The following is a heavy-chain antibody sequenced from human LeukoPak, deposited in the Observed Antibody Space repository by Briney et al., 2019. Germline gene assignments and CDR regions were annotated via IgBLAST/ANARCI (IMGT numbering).Heavy chain of an antibody. CDR3: ARGISGYDYFDY. Sequence: PSETLSLTCNVSGASIRSFYWSWIRQPPGKGLEWIGYIYYSGSTNYNPSLKSRVTISVDTSKNQFSLKLSSVTAADTAVYYCARGISGYDYFDYWGQGTLVTVSS. V-gene: IGHV4-59*01. D-gene: IGHD5-12*01. CDR1: GASIRSFY. J-gene: IGHJ4*02. CDR2: IYYSGST.